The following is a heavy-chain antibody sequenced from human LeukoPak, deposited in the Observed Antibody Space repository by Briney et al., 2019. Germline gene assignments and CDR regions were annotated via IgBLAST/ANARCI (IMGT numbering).Heavy chain of an antibody. V-gene: IGHV1-2*02. J-gene: IGHJ4*02. CDR2: INPNSGGT. D-gene: IGHD4-17*01. CDR3: ARGFHDYGDYGLVDY. CDR1: GYTFTGYY. Sequence: GASVKVSCKASGYTFTGYYMHWVRQAPGQGLEWMGWINPNSGGTNYAQKFQGRVTMTRDTSISTAYMELSRLRSDDTAVYYCARGFHDYGDYGLVDYWGQGTLVTVSS.